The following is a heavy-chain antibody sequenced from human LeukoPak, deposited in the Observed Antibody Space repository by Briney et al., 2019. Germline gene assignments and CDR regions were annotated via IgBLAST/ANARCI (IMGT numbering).Heavy chain of an antibody. Sequence: ASVKVSCKASGYTFTGYYMHWVRQAPGQGLEWMGWINPNSGGTNYAQKFQGRVTMTRDTSLSTAYMELRRLRSDDTAVYYCARGRPKYYYDSSGYSALDYWGQGTLVPVSA. CDR2: INPNSGGT. CDR1: GYTFTGYY. D-gene: IGHD3-22*01. CDR3: ARGRPKYYYDSSGYSALDY. J-gene: IGHJ4*02. V-gene: IGHV1-2*02.